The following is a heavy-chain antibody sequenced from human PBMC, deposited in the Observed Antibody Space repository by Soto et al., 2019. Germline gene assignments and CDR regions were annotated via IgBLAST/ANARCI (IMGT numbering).Heavy chain of an antibody. CDR2: ISGSGGST. CDR1: GFTFSSYS. J-gene: IGHJ6*02. D-gene: IGHD3-9*01. CDR3: AKDQRYFDWLSSIYYYYGMDV. Sequence: GGSLRLSCVASGFTFSSYSMSWVRQAPGKGLEWVSAISGSGGSTYYADSVKGRFTISRDNSKNTLYLQMNSLRAEDTAVYYCAKDQRYFDWLSSIYYYYGMDVWGQGTTVTVSS. V-gene: IGHV3-23*01.